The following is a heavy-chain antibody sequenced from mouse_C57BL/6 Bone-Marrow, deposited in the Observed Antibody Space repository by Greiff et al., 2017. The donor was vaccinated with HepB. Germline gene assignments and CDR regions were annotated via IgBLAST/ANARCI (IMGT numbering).Heavy chain of an antibody. CDR3: ARISLYYFDY. J-gene: IGHJ2*01. V-gene: IGHV5-17*01. Sequence: EVKLVESGGGLVKPGGSLKLSCAASGFTFSDYGMHWVRQAPEKGLEWVAYISSGSSTIYYADTVKGRFTISRDNANNTLFLQMTSLRSEDTAMYYGARISLYYFDYWGQGTTLTVSS. CDR2: ISSGSSTI. CDR1: GFTFSDYG.